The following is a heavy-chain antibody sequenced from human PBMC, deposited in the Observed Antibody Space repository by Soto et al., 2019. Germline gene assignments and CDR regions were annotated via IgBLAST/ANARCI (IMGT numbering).Heavy chain of an antibody. CDR3: ARDQPQYYYDSSGYFDY. CDR1: GYTFTSYG. CDR2: ISAYNGNT. V-gene: IGHV1-18*01. D-gene: IGHD3-22*01. Sequence: QVQLVQSGAEVKKPGASVKVSCKASGYTFTSYGISWVRQAPGQGLEWMGWISAYNGNTNYAQKLQGRVTMTTDTSTITAYMELRSLRSDDTAVYYCARDQPQYYYDSSGYFDYWGQGTLVTVSS. J-gene: IGHJ4*02.